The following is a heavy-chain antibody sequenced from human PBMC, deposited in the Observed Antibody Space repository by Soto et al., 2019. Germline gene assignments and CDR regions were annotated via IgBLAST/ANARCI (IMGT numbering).Heavy chain of an antibody. CDR1: GGSISSSSYY. Sequence: QLQLQESGPGLVKPSETLSLTCTVSGGSISSSSYYWGWIRQPPGKGLEWIGSIYYSGSTYYNPSLKSRVTISVDTSKNQFSLKPSSVTAADTAVYYCARHLVGSSGWPFDYWGQGTLVTVSS. CDR2: IYYSGST. J-gene: IGHJ4*02. CDR3: ARHLVGSSGWPFDY. V-gene: IGHV4-39*01. D-gene: IGHD6-19*01.